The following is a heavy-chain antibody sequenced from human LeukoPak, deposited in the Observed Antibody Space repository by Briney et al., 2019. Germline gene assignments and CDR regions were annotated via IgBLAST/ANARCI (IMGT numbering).Heavy chain of an antibody. CDR1: GFTFSRHW. J-gene: IGHJ6*03. V-gene: IGHV3-7*01. CDR2: IERDGREK. D-gene: IGHD3-3*01. CDR3: AKDRNDSWSYYYMDV. Sequence: PGGSLRLSCAASGFTFSRHWMTWVRQAPGKALEWVANIERDGREKNYVDSVKGRFTISRDNSKNTLYLQMNSLRAEDTAVYYCAKDRNDSWSYYYMDVWGKGTTVTVSS.